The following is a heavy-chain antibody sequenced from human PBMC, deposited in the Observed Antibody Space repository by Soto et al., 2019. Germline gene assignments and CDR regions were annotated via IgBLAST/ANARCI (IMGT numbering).Heavy chain of an antibody. D-gene: IGHD6-6*01. CDR1: GGSISSYY. CDR2: IYYSGST. Sequence: SQTLSLTCTVSGGSISSYYWSWIRQPPGKGLEWIGYIYYSGSTNYNPSLKSRVTISVDTSKNQFSLKLSSVTAADTAVYYCARDKRTHSSSGLGHYYYYYGMDVWGQGTTVTVSS. V-gene: IGHV4-59*01. CDR3: ARDKRTHSSSGLGHYYYYYGMDV. J-gene: IGHJ6*02.